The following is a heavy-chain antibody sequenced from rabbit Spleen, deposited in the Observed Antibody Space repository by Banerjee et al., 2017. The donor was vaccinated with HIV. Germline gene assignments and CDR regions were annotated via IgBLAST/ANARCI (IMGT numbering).Heavy chain of an antibody. CDR3: ARNYNSAWDL. CDR1: EFSFSRDYV. Sequence: QEQLVESGGGLFQPGGSLALTCQASEFSFSRDYVMCWVRQAPGKGLEWIGCMNTYTGKAVYATWTKGRFTVSKSSAAHRNLHMTSLTAADTATYFCARNYNSAWDLWGQGTLVTVS. CDR2: MNTYTGKA. D-gene: IGHD4-1*01. V-gene: IGHV1S45*01. J-gene: IGHJ3*01.